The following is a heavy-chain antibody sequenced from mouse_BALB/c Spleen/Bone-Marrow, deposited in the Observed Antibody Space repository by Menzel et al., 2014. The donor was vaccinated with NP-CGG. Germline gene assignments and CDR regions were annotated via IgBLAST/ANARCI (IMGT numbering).Heavy chain of an antibody. CDR3: ATTDSSGVFAY. CDR2: IDPANGNT. D-gene: IGHD3-2*01. Sequence: VQLQQSGAELVKPGASVKLSCTASGFNIKDTYMHWVKQRPEQGLEWIGRIDPANGNTKYDSKFQGKATITADTSSNTAYLQLSSLTSEDTAVYYCATTDSSGVFAYWGQGTLVTVSA. J-gene: IGHJ3*01. CDR1: GFNIKDTY. V-gene: IGHV14-3*02.